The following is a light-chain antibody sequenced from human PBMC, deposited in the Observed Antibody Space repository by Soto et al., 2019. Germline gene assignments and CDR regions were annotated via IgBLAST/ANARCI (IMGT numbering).Light chain of an antibody. CDR3: MQYNKWPLRT. CDR2: DAS. J-gene: IGKJ1*01. V-gene: IGKV3-15*01. CDR1: QSVFSK. Sequence: EMVMTQSPATLSVSPGERVTLSCRASQSVFSKLAWYQQRPGQAPTLLIFDASARAPGIPARFSGSGSGTEFTLTINSLQSEDFGVYFCMQYNKWPLRTFGQGTKVDIK.